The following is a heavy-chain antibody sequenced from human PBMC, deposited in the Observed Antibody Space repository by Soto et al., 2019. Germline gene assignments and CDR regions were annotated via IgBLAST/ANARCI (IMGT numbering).Heavy chain of an antibody. J-gene: IGHJ4*02. D-gene: IGHD3-9*01. Sequence: GGSLRLSCSASGFTFSSYAMHWVRQAPGKGLEYVSAISSNGGSTYYADSVKGRFTISRDNSKNTLYLQMSSLRAEDTAVYYCVTPRSDRYFDWLLRFDYWGQGTLVTVSS. CDR2: ISSNGGST. V-gene: IGHV3-64D*08. CDR3: VTPRSDRYFDWLLRFDY. CDR1: GFTFSSYA.